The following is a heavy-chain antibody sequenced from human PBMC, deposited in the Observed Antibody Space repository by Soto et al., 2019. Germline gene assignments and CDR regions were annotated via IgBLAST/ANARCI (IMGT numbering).Heavy chain of an antibody. CDR1: GLTFSRYA. J-gene: IGHJ4*02. Sequence: QVQLVESGGGVVQPGRSLRLSCAASGLTFSRYAMHWVRQAPGKGLEWVAVISYDGSNKYYADSVKGRITISRDNSNNTWFLQMNSLRAEDTGVYYCARDKVVAGGTFDYWGQGTLVTVSP. D-gene: IGHD6-13*01. CDR2: ISYDGSNK. CDR3: ARDKVVAGGTFDY. V-gene: IGHV3-30-3*01.